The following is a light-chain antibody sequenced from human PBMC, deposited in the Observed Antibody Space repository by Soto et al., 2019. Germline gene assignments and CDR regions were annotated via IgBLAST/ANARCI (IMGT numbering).Light chain of an antibody. J-gene: IGLJ1*01. CDR1: SSDVGGYNY. CDR2: EVS. Sequence: SVLTQPASVSGSPGQNITIACTGTSSDVGGYNYVSWYQQHPGKAPKLMIYEVSNRPSGVSNRFSGSKSDNTASLTISGLQAEDEADYYCSSYTSTSTLYVFGTGTKVTVL. CDR3: SSYTSTSTLYV. V-gene: IGLV2-14*01.